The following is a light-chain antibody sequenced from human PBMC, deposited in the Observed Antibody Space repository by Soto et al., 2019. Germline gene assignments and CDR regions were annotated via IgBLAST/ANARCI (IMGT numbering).Light chain of an antibody. Sequence: EIVMTQSPATLAVSPGERATLSCRASRTVSTNFGWYQQKPGQSPRLLIYGASTRATGIPARFSGSGSGTEFTLTISSRQSEDFAVYYCQQYNNWPKTFGQGTKVEIK. V-gene: IGKV3-15*01. J-gene: IGKJ1*01. CDR3: QQYNNWPKT. CDR1: RTVSTN. CDR2: GAS.